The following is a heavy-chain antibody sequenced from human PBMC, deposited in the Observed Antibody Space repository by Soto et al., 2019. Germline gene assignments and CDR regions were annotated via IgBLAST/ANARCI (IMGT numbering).Heavy chain of an antibody. V-gene: IGHV5-10-1*01. CDR3: ARHLNYDFWSGYSRYYYGMDV. CDR2: IDPSDSYT. D-gene: IGHD3-3*01. CDR1: GYSFTSYW. Sequence: PGESLKISCKGSGYSFTSYWISWVRQMPGKGLEWMGRIDPSDSYTNYSPSFQGHVTISADKSISTAYLQWSSLKASDTAMYYCARHLNYDFWSGYSRYYYGMDVWGQGTTVTVSS. J-gene: IGHJ6*02.